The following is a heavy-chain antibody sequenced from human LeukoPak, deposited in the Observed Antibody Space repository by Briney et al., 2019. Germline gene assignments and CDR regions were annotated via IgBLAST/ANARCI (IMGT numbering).Heavy chain of an antibody. D-gene: IGHD3-22*01. CDR2: IYTSGST. CDR1: GGSISSGSYY. Sequence: SQTLSLTCTVSGGSISSGSYYWSWIRQPAGKGLEWIGRIYTSGSTNYNPSLKSRVTISVDTSKNQFSLKLSSVTAADTAVYYCARGGGKLYYYDSSGRIDYWGQGTLVTVSS. V-gene: IGHV4-61*02. CDR3: ARGGGKLYYYDSSGRIDY. J-gene: IGHJ4*02.